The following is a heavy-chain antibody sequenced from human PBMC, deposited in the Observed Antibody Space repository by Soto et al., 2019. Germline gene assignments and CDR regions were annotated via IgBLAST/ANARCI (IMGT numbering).Heavy chain of an antibody. CDR1: GGSISSYY. J-gene: IGHJ4*02. D-gene: IGHD3-22*01. CDR2: SYYSVST. V-gene: IGHV4-59*01. CDR3: ARDNGREQYYDSSGYWYYFDY. Sequence: QVQLQESGPGLVKPSETLSLTCTVSGGSISSYYWSWIRQPPGKGLEWIGYSYYSVSTNYNPSLKSRFTISVDTSKNQFSLKLSSVTAADTAVYYCARDNGREQYYDSSGYWYYFDYWGQGTLVTVSS.